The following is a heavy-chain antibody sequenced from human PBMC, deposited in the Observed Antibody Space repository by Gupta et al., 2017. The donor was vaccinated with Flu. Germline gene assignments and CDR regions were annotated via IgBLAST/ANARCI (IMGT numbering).Heavy chain of an antibody. CDR3: AQYCEFEAFHI. CDR2: FHTDDWET. D-gene: IGHD2-8*02. J-gene: IGHJ4*01. Sequence: QVKAVQSGAEVKKPGASVMVSCKVSGASLTELAMHWVRQAPGKGLEWVGSFHTDDWETMYAETLKGRFTMTKDKSKNTLYLELNTLKFEDTGVYYCAQYCEFEAFHIWGQGTMVTVSS. V-gene: IGHV1-24*01. CDR1: GASLTELA.